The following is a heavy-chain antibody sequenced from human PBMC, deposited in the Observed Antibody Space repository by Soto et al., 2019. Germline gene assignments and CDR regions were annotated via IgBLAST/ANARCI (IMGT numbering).Heavy chain of an antibody. Sequence: GGSLRLSCAASGFTFSSYAMSWVRQAPGQGLEWVSAISGSGGSTYYADSVKGRFTISRDNSKNTLYLQMNSLRAEDTAVYYCAKDGSVSAYYYYGMDVWGQGTTVTVSS. CDR1: GFTFSSYA. CDR3: AKDGSVSAYYYYGMDV. D-gene: IGHD3-10*01. CDR2: ISGSGGST. J-gene: IGHJ6*02. V-gene: IGHV3-23*01.